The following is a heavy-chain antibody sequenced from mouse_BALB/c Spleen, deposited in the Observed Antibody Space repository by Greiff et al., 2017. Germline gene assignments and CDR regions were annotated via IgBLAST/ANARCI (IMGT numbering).Heavy chain of an antibody. J-gene: IGHJ3*01. CDR3: ARVYDYDGVFAY. CDR1: GFNFKDYY. D-gene: IGHD2-4*01. Sequence: EVQLQQSGAELVRPGALVKLSCKASGFNFKDYYMHWVKQRPEQGLEWIGWIDPENGNTIYDPKFQGKASITADTSSNTAYLQLSSLTSEDTAVYYCARVYDYDGVFAYWGQGTLVTVSA. CDR2: IDPENGNT. V-gene: IGHV14-1*02.